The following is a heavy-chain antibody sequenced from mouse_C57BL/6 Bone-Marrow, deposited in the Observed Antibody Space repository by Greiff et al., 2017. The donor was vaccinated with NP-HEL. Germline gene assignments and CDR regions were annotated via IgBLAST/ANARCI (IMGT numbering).Heavy chain of an antibody. CDR2: IDPETGGT. Sequence: QVQLKESGAELVRPGASVTLSCKASGYTFTDYEMHWVKQTPVHGLEWIGAIDPETGGTAYNQKFKGKAILTADKSSSTAYMELRSLTSEDSAVYYCTRVPYYYGSSHWYFDVWGTGTTVTVSS. CDR3: TRVPYYYGSSHWYFDV. V-gene: IGHV1-15*01. CDR1: GYTFTDYE. D-gene: IGHD1-1*01. J-gene: IGHJ1*03.